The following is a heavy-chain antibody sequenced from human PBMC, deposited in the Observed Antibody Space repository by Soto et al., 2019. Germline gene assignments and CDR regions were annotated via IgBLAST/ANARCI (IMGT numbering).Heavy chain of an antibody. CDR1: GGSIISGGYS. D-gene: IGHD2-2*01. CDR2: IYHSGST. J-gene: IGHJ5*02. Sequence: PSETLSLTCAVSGGSIISGGYSWSWIRQPPGKGLEWIGYIYHSGSTYYNPSLKSRVTISVDRSKNQFSLKLSSVTAADTAVYYCARVGVPAARGWFDPWGQGTLVTVSS. V-gene: IGHV4-30-2*01. CDR3: ARVGVPAARGWFDP.